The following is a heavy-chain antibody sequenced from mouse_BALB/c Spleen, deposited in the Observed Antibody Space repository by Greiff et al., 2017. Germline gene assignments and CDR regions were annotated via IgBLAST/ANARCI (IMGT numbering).Heavy chain of an antibody. CDR1: GFTFSDYG. V-gene: IGHV5-15*02. D-gene: IGHD2-1*01. CDR3: ARDGNFHYFDY. CDR2: ISNLAYSI. J-gene: IGHJ2*01. Sequence: EVQLVESGGGLVQPGGSRKLSCAASGFTFSDYGMAWVRQAPGKGPEWVAFISNLAYSIYYADTVTGRFTISRENAKNTLYLEMSSLRSEDTAMYYCARDGNFHYFDYWGQGTTLTVSS.